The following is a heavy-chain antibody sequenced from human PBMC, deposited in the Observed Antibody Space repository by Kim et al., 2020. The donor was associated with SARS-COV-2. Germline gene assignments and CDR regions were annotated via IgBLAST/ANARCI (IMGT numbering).Heavy chain of an antibody. Sequence: TNHNPTLKSQVTISVDTSKNQFSLKLSSVTAADTAVYYCARYSSSWYPLYWGQGTLVTVSS. V-gene: IGHV4-59*01. CDR2: T. J-gene: IGHJ4*02. CDR3: ARYSSSWYPLY. D-gene: IGHD6-13*01.